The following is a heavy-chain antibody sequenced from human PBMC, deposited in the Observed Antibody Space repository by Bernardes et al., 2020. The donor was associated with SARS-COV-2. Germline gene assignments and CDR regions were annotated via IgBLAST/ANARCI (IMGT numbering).Heavy chain of an antibody. CDR1: GYTFTGYY. J-gene: IGHJ6*02. CDR3: ARVYSSSWSYEEYYYYYGMDV. V-gene: IGHV1-2*02. Sequence: ASVKVSCKASGYTFTGYYMHWVRQAPGQGLEWMGWINPNSGGTNYAQKFQGRVTMTRDTSISTAYMELSRLRSDDPAVYYCARVYSSSWSYEEYYYYYGMDVWGQGTTVTVSS. CDR2: INPNSGGT. D-gene: IGHD6-13*01.